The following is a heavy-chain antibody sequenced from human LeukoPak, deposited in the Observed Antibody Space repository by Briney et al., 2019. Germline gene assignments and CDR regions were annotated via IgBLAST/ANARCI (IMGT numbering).Heavy chain of an antibody. V-gene: IGHV3-74*01. Sequence: PGGSLRLSCAASGFTFDDYAMHWVRQAPGKGLVWVSRINSDGSSTRYAGSVKGRFTISRDNATNPLYLQMNSLRAEDTAVYYCARGVGGDSRFDPWGQGTLVTVSS. CDR2: INSDGSST. CDR3: ARGVGGDSRFDP. D-gene: IGHD1-26*01. J-gene: IGHJ5*02. CDR1: GFTFDDYA.